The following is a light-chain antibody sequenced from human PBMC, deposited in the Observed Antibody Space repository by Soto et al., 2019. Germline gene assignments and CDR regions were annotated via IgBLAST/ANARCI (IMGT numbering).Light chain of an antibody. CDR3: QTWGTRTYVV. CDR1: SGHSSYA. J-gene: IGLJ2*01. Sequence: QLVLTQSPSASASLGASVKLTCTLSSGHSSYAIAWHQQQPEKGPRYLMKLNSDGSHSKGDGIPDRFSGSSSGAERYLTISSLQSEDEADYYCQTWGTRTYVVFGGGTKLTVL. CDR2: LNSDGSH. V-gene: IGLV4-69*01.